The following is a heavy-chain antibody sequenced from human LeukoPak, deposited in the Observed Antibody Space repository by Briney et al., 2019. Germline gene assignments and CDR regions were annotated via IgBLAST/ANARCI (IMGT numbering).Heavy chain of an antibody. CDR3: ARRQRGDLDY. CDR1: GFTFSSYS. Sequence: GGSLTLSCAASGFTFSSYSMSWVRQAPGKGLEWVSAISGSGGSTYYADSVKGRFTISRDNSKNTLYLQMNSLRAEDTVVYYCARRQRGDLDYWGQGTLVTVSS. V-gene: IGHV3-23*01. J-gene: IGHJ4*02. CDR2: ISGSGGST. D-gene: IGHD2-21*02.